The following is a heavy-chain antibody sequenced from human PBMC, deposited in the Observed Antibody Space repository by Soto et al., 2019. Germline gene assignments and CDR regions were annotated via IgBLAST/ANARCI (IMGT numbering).Heavy chain of an antibody. Sequence: GGSLRLSCAASGFTFSSYSMNWVRQAPGKGLEWVSSISSSSSYIYYADSVKGRFTISRDNAKNSLYLQMNSLRAEDTAVYYCARAKRNYDILTGYYMYYYYYMDVWGKGTMVTV. D-gene: IGHD3-9*01. CDR3: ARAKRNYDILTGYYMYYYYYMDV. CDR1: GFTFSSYS. CDR2: ISSSSSYI. J-gene: IGHJ6*03. V-gene: IGHV3-21*01.